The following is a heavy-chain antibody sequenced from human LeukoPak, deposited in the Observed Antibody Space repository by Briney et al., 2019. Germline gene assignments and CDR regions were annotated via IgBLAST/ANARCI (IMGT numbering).Heavy chain of an antibody. D-gene: IGHD3-16*01. CDR3: ARRAGAYTHPYDY. CDR2: LSYDGSSK. J-gene: IGHJ4*02. V-gene: IGHV3-30*14. CDR1: GFTFSTFA. Sequence: GGSLRLSCAASGFTFSTFAMHWVRQAPGKGLEWVAILSYDGSSKYYADSVKGRFTISIDNSKNTLYLQMNSLRAEDTAVYYCARRAGAYTHPYDYWGQGTLVTVSS.